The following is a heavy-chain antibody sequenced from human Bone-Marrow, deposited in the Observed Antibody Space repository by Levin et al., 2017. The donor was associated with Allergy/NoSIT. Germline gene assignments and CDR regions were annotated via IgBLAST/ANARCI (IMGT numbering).Heavy chain of an antibody. CDR3: AGDETFNSWHTGWFDP. CDR1: GGSINNTNHY. D-gene: IGHD6-13*01. CDR2: MFAGGAA. Sequence: TSETLSLTCTVSGGSINNTNHYWSWIRQPAGKGLEWIGRMFAGGAATYNRSLGSRVTIPIDTSKNQFSLKLTSVTAADTAVYYCAGDETFNSWHTGWFDPWGQGTLVTVSS. J-gene: IGHJ5*02. V-gene: IGHV4-61*02.